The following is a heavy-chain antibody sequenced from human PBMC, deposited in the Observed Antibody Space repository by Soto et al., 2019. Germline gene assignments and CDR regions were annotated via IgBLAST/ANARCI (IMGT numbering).Heavy chain of an antibody. Sequence: EVQLLQSGGGLVQPGGSLRLSCEASGFNFRDFALSWVRLAPGKGLEWVSAISGSGATTYYTDSVKGRHTMSRDSSKNAVFLQMNSLRSDDTAVYYCARRGGFFDYWGQGALVTVSS. CDR2: ISGSGATT. V-gene: IGHV3-23*01. J-gene: IGHJ4*02. CDR1: GFNFRDFA. D-gene: IGHD3-16*01. CDR3: ARRGGFFDY.